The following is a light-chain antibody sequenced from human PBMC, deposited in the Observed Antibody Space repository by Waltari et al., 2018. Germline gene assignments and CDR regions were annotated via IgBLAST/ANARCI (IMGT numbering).Light chain of an antibody. CDR1: RPNIGTHT. J-gene: IGLJ3*02. CDR2: RNN. CDR3: ASWDDSLNGPV. V-gene: IGLV1-44*01. Sequence: QSVLTQPPSASGTPGRRVTFSCSGSRPNIGTHTVNMYQQLPGAAPKDLIYRNNQRPSVVPDRFSGSKSVTSASLAISGLQSEDEAAYFCASWDDSLNGPVFGGGTTLTVL.